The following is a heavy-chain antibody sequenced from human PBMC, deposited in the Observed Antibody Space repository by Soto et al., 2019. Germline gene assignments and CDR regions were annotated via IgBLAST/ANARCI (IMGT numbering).Heavy chain of an antibody. CDR1: GYTFTSYA. J-gene: IGHJ5*02. CDR2: INAGNGNT. V-gene: IGHV1-3*01. D-gene: IGHD4-4*01. CDR3: ARGRTYSNYLWFDP. Sequence: QVQLVQSGAEVQKPGASVKVSCKASGYTFTSYAMHWVRQAPGQRLEWMGWINAGNGNTKYSQKFQGRVTITRDTSASTAYMELSSLRSEDTAVYYCARGRTYSNYLWFDPWGQGTLVTVSS.